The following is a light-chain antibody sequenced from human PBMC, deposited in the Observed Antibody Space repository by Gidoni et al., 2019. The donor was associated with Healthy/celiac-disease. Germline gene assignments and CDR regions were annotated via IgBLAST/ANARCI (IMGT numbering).Light chain of an antibody. CDR3: QQYNNWPRT. CDR1: QSVSSN. Sequence: EIVMTQSPATLSVSPGERATLSCRASQSVSSNLAWYPQKPGQAPRLLIYGASTRATGIPARFSGSGSGTEFTLTISHLQSEDFAVYYCQQYNNWPRTFGQGTKVEIK. J-gene: IGKJ1*01. CDR2: GAS. V-gene: IGKV3-15*01.